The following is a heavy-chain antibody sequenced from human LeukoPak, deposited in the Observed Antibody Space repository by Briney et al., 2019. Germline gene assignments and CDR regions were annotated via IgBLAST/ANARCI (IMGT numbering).Heavy chain of an antibody. CDR3: ARDRGPYSGYDSYYFDY. V-gene: IGHV4-31*11. CDR1: GDSISSGGYY. D-gene: IGHD5-12*01. Sequence: SETLSLTCAVSGDSISSGGYYWSWIRQHPGKGLEWIGYIYYSGSTYYNPSLKSRVTISVDTSKNQFSLKLSSVTAADTAVYYCARDRGPYSGYDSYYFDYWGQGTLVTVSS. J-gene: IGHJ4*02. CDR2: IYYSGST.